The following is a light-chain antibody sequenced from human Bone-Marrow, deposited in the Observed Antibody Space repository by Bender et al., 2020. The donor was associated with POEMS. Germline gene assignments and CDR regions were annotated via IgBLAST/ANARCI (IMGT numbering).Light chain of an antibody. J-gene: IGLJ3*02. V-gene: IGLV3-25*02. Sequence: SYELTQPPSVSVSPGQTARITCSGDLLAKEDSYWYQQKAGQAPVLVIYYDDERPSGVPARFSGSKSGTSASLAISDIQSEDEGDYYCSSWDDSLSGWVFGGGTKLTVL. CDR3: SSWDDSLSGWV. CDR1: LLAKED. CDR2: YDD.